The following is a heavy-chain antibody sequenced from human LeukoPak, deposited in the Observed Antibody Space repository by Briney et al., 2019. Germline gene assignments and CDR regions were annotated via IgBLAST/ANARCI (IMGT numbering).Heavy chain of an antibody. CDR2: ISGSGGST. CDR3: AKDSSVVTAPRGDFDY. Sequence: GGSLRLSCAASGFTFSSYAMSWVRQAPGKGLEWVSAISGSGGSTYYADSVKGRFTISRDNSKNTLYLQMNSLRAEDTAVYYCAKDSSVVTAPRGDFDYWGQGTLVTVSS. CDR1: GFTFSSYA. V-gene: IGHV3-23*01. J-gene: IGHJ4*02. D-gene: IGHD2-21*02.